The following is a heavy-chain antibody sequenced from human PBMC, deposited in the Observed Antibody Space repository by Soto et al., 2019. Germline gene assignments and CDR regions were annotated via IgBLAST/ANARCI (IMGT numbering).Heavy chain of an antibody. CDR2: IWYDGSNK. Sequence: GGSLRLSCAASGFTFSSYGMHWVRQAPGKGLEWVAVIWYDGSNKYYADSVKGRFTISRDNSKNTLYLQMNSLRADDTAVYYCASAPASYSGYDYYYYYMDVWGKGTTVTVSS. D-gene: IGHD5-12*01. CDR1: GFTFSSYG. CDR3: ASAPASYSGYDYYYYYMDV. V-gene: IGHV3-33*01. J-gene: IGHJ6*03.